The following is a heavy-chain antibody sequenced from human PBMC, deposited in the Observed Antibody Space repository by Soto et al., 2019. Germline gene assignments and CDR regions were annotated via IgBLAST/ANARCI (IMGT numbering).Heavy chain of an antibody. CDR1: GYTLTELS. D-gene: IGHD6-19*01. J-gene: IGHJ4*02. V-gene: IGHV1-24*01. Sequence: ASVKVSCKVSGYTLTELSMHWVRQAPGKGLEWMGGFDPEDGETIYAQKFQGRVTMTEDTSTDTAYMELSSLRSEDTAVYYCARGGGSGPPRDDDYWGQGTLVTVSS. CDR3: ARGGGSGPPRDDDY. CDR2: FDPEDGET.